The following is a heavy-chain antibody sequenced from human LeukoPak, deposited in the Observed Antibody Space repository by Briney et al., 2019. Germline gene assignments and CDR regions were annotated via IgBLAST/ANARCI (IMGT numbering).Heavy chain of an antibody. CDR1: GGSISSYY. V-gene: IGHV4-59*08. CDR3: ASFSYCGGDCPAY. Sequence: PSETLSLTCTVSGGSISSYYRSWIRQPPGKGLEWIGYIYYSGSTNYNPSLKSRVTISVDTSKNQFSLKLTSVTAPDTAVYYCASFSYCGGDCPAYWGQGPWSPSAQ. CDR2: IYYSGST. J-gene: IGHJ4*02. D-gene: IGHD2-21*01.